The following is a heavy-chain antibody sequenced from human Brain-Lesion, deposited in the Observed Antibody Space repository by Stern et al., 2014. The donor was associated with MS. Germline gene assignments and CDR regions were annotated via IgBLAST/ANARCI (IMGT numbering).Heavy chain of an antibody. Sequence: QLVESGPGLVKPSETLSLTCTVSGGSISSSTYYWAWIRQPPGKGLEWIGNIYYSGFTYYNPALKSRVTISLDMSHNQFSLKLSSVTAADTAIYYCARHDSVPRPSQLYSARDRGPGYFDYWGQGTLVTVSS. CDR2: IYYSGFT. CDR1: GGSISSSTYY. V-gene: IGHV4-39*01. CDR3: ARHDSVPRPSQLYSARDRGPGYFDY. D-gene: IGHD1-26*01. J-gene: IGHJ4*02.